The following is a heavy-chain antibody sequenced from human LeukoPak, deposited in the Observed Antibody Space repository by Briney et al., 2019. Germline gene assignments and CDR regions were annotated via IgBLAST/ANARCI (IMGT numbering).Heavy chain of an antibody. CDR1: GGSFSGYY. CDR3: ARLIGSTDLDY. J-gene: IGHJ4*02. Sequence: SETLSLTCAVYGGSFSGYYWSWIRQPPGKGLEWIGEINHSGSTDYNPSLKSRVTISVDTSKNQFSLKLSSVTAADTAVYYCARLIGSTDLDYWGQGTLVTVSS. D-gene: IGHD2-21*01. CDR2: INHSGST. V-gene: IGHV4-34*01.